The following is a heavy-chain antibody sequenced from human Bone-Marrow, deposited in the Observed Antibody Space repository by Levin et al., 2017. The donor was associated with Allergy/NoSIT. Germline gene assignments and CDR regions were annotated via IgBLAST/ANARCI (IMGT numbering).Heavy chain of an antibody. J-gene: IGHJ4*02. CDR1: GFTFSSYT. Sequence: GGSLRLSCAASGFTFSSYTMHWVRQAPGKGLEWVATISFHGSNKYYADSVKGRFTVSRDNSKNTLYLQMSSLSGGDTGVYYCAPSVTTVPNSWGQGTLVTVSS. D-gene: IGHD4-17*01. CDR3: APSVTTVPNS. CDR2: ISFHGSNK. V-gene: IGHV3-30-3*01.